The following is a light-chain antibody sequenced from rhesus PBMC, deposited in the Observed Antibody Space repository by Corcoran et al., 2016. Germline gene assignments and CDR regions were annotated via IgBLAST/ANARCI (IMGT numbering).Light chain of an antibody. J-gene: IGKJ1*01. CDR2: ATS. CDR3: QQYYDNPRT. Sequence: DIQMTQSPPALSASVGDRVTISCRASQNIYSHLAWYQQKPGKAPKFLIYATSSLQTGIPFRFSGSGASTDFTLTSSSLQPEDSATYYCQQYYDNPRTFGRGTKVEIK. CDR1: QNIYSH. V-gene: IGKV1S12*01.